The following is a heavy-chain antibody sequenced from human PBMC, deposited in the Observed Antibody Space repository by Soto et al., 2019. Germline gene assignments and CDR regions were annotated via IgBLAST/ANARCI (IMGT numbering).Heavy chain of an antibody. CDR2: INPNSGGT. J-gene: IGHJ6*02. V-gene: IGHV1-2*04. Sequence: GASVKVSCKASGYTFTGYYMHWVRQAPGQGLEWMGWINPNSGGTNYAQKFQGWVTMTRDTSISTAYMELSRLRSDDTAVYYCARDQIERYCSSTSCQYPYYYYGMDVWG. D-gene: IGHD2-2*01. CDR1: GYTFTGYY. CDR3: ARDQIERYCSSTSCQYPYYYYGMDV.